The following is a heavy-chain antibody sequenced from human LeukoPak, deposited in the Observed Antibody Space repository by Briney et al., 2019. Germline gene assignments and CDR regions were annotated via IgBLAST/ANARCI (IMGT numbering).Heavy chain of an antibody. CDR1: GLTISSYS. D-gene: IGHD3-10*01. V-gene: IGHV3-48*01. CDR3: ARALWFGETFPAH. CDR2: ISSSSSTI. J-gene: IGHJ4*02. Sequence: GGSLRLSCAASGLTISSYSMNWVRQAPGKGLQWVSYISSSSSTIYYADSVKGRFTISRDNAKNSLYLQMNSLRAEDTAVYYCARALWFGETFPAHWGQGTLVTVSS.